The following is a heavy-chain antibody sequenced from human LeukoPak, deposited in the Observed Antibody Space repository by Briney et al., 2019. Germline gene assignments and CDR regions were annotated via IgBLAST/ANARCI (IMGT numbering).Heavy chain of an antibody. CDR3: ARWDDWLPDY. CDR1: GFTFSSYA. CDR2: ISGSGGST. D-gene: IGHD3-9*01. J-gene: IGHJ4*02. Sequence: PGGSLRLSCAASGFTFSSYAMSWVRQAPGKGLEWVSAISGSGGSTYYADSVKGRFTISRDNAKNSLYLQMNSLRAEDTAVYYCARWDDWLPDYWGQGTLVTVSS. V-gene: IGHV3-23*01.